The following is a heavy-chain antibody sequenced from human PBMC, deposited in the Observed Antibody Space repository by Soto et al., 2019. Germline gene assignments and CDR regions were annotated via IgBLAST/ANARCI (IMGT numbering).Heavy chain of an antibody. J-gene: IGHJ4*02. Sequence: SETLSLTCTVSGASISSYYWSWIRQPPGKGLEWIGYIYYSGSTNYNPSLKSRVTISVDTSKNQFPLKLSSVTAADTAVYYCAILYFSCFDSWGLGTPFPVSS. CDR3: AILYFSCFDS. D-gene: IGHD3-3*01. CDR2: IYYSGST. CDR1: GASISSYY. V-gene: IGHV4-59*08.